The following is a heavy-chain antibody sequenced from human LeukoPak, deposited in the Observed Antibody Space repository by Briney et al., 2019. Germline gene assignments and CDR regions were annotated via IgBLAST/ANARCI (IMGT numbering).Heavy chain of an antibody. J-gene: IGHJ5*02. CDR3: ACLQDFQGGRVVAATTAFDP. V-gene: IGHV4-31*03. Sequence: SETLSLTCTVSGGSINNGGYYWSWIRQHPGKGLEWIGYIYYSGSSYYNPSLRSRVTVSVDTSKNHFSLKLSSVTAADTAVYYCACLQDFQGGRVVAATTAFDPWGQGTLVTVSS. CDR2: IYYSGSS. D-gene: IGHD2-15*01. CDR1: GGSINNGGYY.